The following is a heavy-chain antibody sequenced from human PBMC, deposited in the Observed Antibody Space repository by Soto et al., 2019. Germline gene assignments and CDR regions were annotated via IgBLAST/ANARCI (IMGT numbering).Heavy chain of an antibody. CDR1: GVSITNYY. CDR2: IYYSGST. V-gene: IGHV4-59*01. D-gene: IGHD3-3*01. J-gene: IGHJ5*02. Sequence: GSLRLSCTVSGVSITNYYWSWIRQPPGKGLEWIGFIYYSGSTNYNPSLKSRVTISADTSNNHFSLNLSSVTAADTAVYYCARGSGPGVVDWFDPWGQGTLVTVSS. CDR3: ARGSGPGVVDWFDP.